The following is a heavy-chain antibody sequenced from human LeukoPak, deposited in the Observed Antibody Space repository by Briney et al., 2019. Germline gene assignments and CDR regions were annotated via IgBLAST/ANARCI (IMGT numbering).Heavy chain of an antibody. V-gene: IGHV4-38-2*01. D-gene: IGHD6-13*01. Sequence: SETLSLTCAASGYSISSCYNWGCLPPPPGKELESTGSSYDSGSTYYDSSVKSRFTISVDTSKNQFSQKLSSVTAACTAVYYWARPPDSSSWYLTWYFDVWGRGTRVTVS. CDR3: ARPPDSSSWYLTWYFDV. CDR2: SYDSGST. CDR1: GYSISSCYN. J-gene: IGHJ2*01.